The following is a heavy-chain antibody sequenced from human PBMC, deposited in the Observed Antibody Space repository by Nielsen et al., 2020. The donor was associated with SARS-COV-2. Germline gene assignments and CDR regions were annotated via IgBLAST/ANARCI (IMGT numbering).Heavy chain of an antibody. CDR2: INHSGST. CDR3: ARGYSSSWYGDAFDI. J-gene: IGHJ3*02. Sequence: GSLRLSCAVYGGSFSGYYWSWIRQPPGKGLEWIGEINHSGSTNYNPSLKSRVTISVDTSKNQFSLKLSSVTAADTAVYYCARGYSSSWYGDAFDIWGQGTMVTVSS. CDR1: GGSFSGYY. V-gene: IGHV4-34*01. D-gene: IGHD6-13*01.